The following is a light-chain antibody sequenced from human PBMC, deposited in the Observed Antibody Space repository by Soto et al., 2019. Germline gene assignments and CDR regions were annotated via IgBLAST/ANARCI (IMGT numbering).Light chain of an antibody. V-gene: IGLV2-18*02. J-gene: IGLJ1*01. Sequence: QSALTQPPSVSGSPGQSVTISCTGTSSDIGSYNRVSWYQQPPGTAPKLMIYEVSNRPSGVPDRFSGSKSGNTASLTISGLRPEDEADYYCNSYTSGNTYVFGTGTKVTVL. CDR2: EVS. CDR1: SSDIGSYNR. CDR3: NSYTSGNTYV.